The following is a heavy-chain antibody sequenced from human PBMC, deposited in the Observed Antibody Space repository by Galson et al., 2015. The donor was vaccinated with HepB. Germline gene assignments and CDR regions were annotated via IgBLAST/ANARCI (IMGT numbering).Heavy chain of an antibody. CDR1: GYTFTSYG. D-gene: IGHD3-22*01. Sequence: SVKVSCKASGYTFTSYGISWVRQAPGQGLEWMGWISAYNGNTNYAQKLQGRVTMTTDTSTSTAYMELRSLRSDDTAVYYCARDRAPYYYDSSGYDYWGQGTLVTVSS. J-gene: IGHJ4*02. CDR2: ISAYNGNT. CDR3: ARDRAPYYYDSSGYDY. V-gene: IGHV1-18*04.